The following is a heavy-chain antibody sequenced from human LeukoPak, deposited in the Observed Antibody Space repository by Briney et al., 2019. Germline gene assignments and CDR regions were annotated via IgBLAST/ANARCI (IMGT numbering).Heavy chain of an antibody. CDR1: GGSINSYGYY. Sequence: SEPPSLTCSVSGGSINSYGYYWAWIRQPPGKRPEWIGSIFYSGSTHYNPSLQSRITISADTSKGQFSLKLSSVTAADTAVYYCARQGVGATDFWGQGSLVTVSS. V-gene: IGHV4-39*01. J-gene: IGHJ4*02. D-gene: IGHD1-26*01. CDR3: ARQGVGATDF. CDR2: IFYSGST.